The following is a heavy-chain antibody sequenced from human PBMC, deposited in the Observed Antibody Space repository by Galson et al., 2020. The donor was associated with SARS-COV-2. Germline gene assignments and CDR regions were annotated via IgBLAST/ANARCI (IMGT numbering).Heavy chain of an antibody. D-gene: IGHD3-10*01. CDR2: ISGSGGST. Sequence: GGSLRLSCAASGFTFSSYAMSWVRQAPGKGLEWVSAISGSGGSTYYADSVKGRFTISRDNSKNTLYLQMNSLRAEDTAVYYCAKDGDGSVCYSDYFDYWGQVTRVTVSS. CDR1: GFTFSSYA. J-gene: IGHJ4*02. CDR3: AKDGDGSVCYSDYFDY. V-gene: IGHV3-23*01.